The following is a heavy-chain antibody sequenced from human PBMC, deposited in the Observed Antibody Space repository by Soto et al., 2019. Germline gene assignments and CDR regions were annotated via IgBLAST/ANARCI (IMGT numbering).Heavy chain of an antibody. J-gene: IGHJ6*02. CDR2: INHSGST. D-gene: IGHD4-17*01. CDR3: AISGDYDNYYYSGMDV. V-gene: IGHV4-34*01. CDR1: GGSFSGYY. Sequence: SETLSLTCAVYGGSFSGYYWSWIRQPPGKGLEWIGEINHSGSTNYNPSLKSRVTISVDTSKNQFSLKLSSVTAADTAVYYCAISGDYDNYYYSGMDVWGQGTTVTFSS.